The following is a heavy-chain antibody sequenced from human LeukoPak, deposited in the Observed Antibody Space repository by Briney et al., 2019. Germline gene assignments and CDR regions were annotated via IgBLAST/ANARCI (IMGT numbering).Heavy chain of an antibody. D-gene: IGHD3-22*01. CDR1: GYTFTSYY. CDR2: INPSGGST. CDR3: ARSVIRGRYYDSSGYYFWAFDI. V-gene: IGHV1-46*01. Sequence: ASVKVSCKASGYTFTSYYMHWVRQAPGQGLEWMGIINPSGGSTSYAQKFQGRVTMTRDMSTSTVYMELSSLRSEDTAVYYCARSVIRGRYYDSSGYYFWAFDIWGQGTMVTVSS. J-gene: IGHJ3*02.